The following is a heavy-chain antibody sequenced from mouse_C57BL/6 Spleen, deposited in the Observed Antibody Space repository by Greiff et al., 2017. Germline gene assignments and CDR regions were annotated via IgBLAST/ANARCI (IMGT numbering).Heavy chain of an antibody. V-gene: IGHV3-6*01. CDR1: GYSITSGYY. D-gene: IGHD2-4*01. J-gene: IGHJ2*01. Sequence: ESGPGLVKPSQSLSLTCSVTGYSITSGYYWNWIRQFPGNKLEWMGYISYDGSNNYNPSLKNRISITRDTSKNQFFLKLNSVTTEDTATYYCARYDYDVFDYWGQGTTLTVSS. CDR2: ISYDGSN. CDR3: ARYDYDVFDY.